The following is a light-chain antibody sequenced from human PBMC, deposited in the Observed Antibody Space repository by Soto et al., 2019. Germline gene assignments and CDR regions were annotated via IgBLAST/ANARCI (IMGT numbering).Light chain of an antibody. J-gene: IGLJ1*01. Sequence: QSVLTQPASVSGSPGQSITISCTGTSSDVAAYNYVSWYQQHPGKAPKLMVYDVSNRPSGVSNRFSGSKSGNTASLTISGLQAEDEADYYCCSYTHGNTFFGSGTKVTVL. CDR2: DVS. CDR3: CSYTHGNTF. CDR1: SSDVAAYNY. V-gene: IGLV2-14*03.